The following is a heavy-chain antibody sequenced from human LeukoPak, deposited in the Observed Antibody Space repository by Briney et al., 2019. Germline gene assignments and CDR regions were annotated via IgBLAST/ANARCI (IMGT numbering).Heavy chain of an antibody. Sequence: SETPSHTCAVYGGSFSGYYWSWIRQPPGKGLEWIGEINHSGSTNYNPSLKSRVTISVDTSKNQFSLKLSSVTAADTAVYYCARGLKITMVRGVSHPFDYWGQGTLDSVSS. CDR2: INHSGST. CDR1: GGSFSGYY. J-gene: IGHJ4*02. D-gene: IGHD3-10*01. V-gene: IGHV4-34*01. CDR3: ARGLKITMVRGVSHPFDY.